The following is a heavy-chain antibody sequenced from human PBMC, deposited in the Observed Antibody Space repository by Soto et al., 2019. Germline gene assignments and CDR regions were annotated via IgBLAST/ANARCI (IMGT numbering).Heavy chain of an antibody. J-gene: IGHJ6*02. CDR3: ARERGGHSAMDV. Sequence: QVQLQESGPGLVKPSETLSLMCTVSGGSITNYYWSWIRQSPAKGLEWIGYVSDSGSTKYNPSLKSRVTTSVDTSKSQFSLKLTSLRAADTAVYYCARERGGHSAMDVWGQGTTVTVSS. V-gene: IGHV4-59*12. D-gene: IGHD3-16*01. CDR1: GGSITNYY. CDR2: VSDSGST.